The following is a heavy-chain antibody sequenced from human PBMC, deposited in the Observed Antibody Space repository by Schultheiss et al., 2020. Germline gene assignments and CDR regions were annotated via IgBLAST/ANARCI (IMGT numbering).Heavy chain of an antibody. D-gene: IGHD3-3*02. CDR2: ISGSGGST. Sequence: GGSLRLSCAASRFTFDDYAMHWVRQAPGKGLEWVSGISGSGGSTYYADSVKGRFTISRDNSKNTLYLQMNSLRAEDTAVYYCARGIDHFWSGYYRITLYYYYYYMDVWGKGTTVTVSS. CDR3: ARGIDHFWSGYYRITLYYYYYYMDV. V-gene: IGHV3-23*01. CDR1: RFTFDDYA. J-gene: IGHJ6*03.